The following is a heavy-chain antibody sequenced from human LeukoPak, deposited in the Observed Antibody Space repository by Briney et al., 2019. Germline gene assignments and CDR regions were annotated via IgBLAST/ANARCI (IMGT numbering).Heavy chain of an antibody. D-gene: IGHD2-15*01. CDR2: INPNSGGT. CDR3: ASRLGYCSGGSCSS. J-gene: IGHJ5*02. V-gene: IGHV1-2*02. Sequence: ASVKVSCKASGYTFTGYYMHWVRQAPGQGLEWMGWINPNSGGTNYAQKFQGRVTMSQDTSISKAYMELSRLRSDDTAVYYCASRLGYCSGGSCSSWGQGTLVTVSS. CDR1: GYTFTGYY.